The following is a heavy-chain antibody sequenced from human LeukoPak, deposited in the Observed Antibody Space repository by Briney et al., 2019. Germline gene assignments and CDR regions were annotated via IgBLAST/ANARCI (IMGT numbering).Heavy chain of an antibody. V-gene: IGHV3-21*01. CDR3: ARDIYYDSSGYDY. CDR1: GFTFSSYS. J-gene: IGHJ4*02. D-gene: IGHD3-22*01. CDR2: ISSSSSYI. Sequence: PGGSLRLSCAASGFTFSSYSMNWVRQAPGKGLEWVSSISSSSSYIYYADSVKGRFTISRDNAKNSPYLQMNSLRAEDTAVYYCARDIYYDSSGYDYWGQGTLVTVSS.